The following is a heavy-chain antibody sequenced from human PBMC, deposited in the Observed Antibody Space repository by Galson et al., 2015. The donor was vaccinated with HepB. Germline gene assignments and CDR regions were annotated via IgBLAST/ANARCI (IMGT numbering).Heavy chain of an antibody. D-gene: IGHD5-24*01. CDR2: IDSDADK. CDR3: ARSHDGPDAFDI. V-gene: IGHV2-70*01. Sequence: PALVKPPQTLTLTCTFSGFSLSTSGMCVSWIRQPPGKALEWLALIDSDADKYYSTSLKTRLTISKDRSKNQVVLTMTNMDPVDTATYYCARSHDGPDAFDIWGQGTMVTVYS. CDR1: GFSLSTSGMC. J-gene: IGHJ3*02.